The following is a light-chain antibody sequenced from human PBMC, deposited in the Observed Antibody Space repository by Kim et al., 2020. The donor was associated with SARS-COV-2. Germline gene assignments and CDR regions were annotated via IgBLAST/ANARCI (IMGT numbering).Light chain of an antibody. CDR1: QSVGSNY. CDR3: QQNYDLPGT. CDR2: RST. J-gene: IGKJ4*01. Sequence: GERHTHTRRASQSVGSNYLTLYQQKPGQAPKPLIQRSTTRVPCNPAKVNGSGFGTSFNLPNRRLAAKDFAVYYCQQNYDLPGTFGEGTKVDIK. V-gene: IGKV3D-7*01.